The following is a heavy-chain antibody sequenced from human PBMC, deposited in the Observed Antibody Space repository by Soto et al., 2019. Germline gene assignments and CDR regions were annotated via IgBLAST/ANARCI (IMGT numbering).Heavy chain of an antibody. CDR1: GGSISSGGYY. J-gene: IGHJ4*02. V-gene: IGHV4-31*03. CDR2: IYYSGST. Sequence: QVQLQESGPGLVKPSQTLSLTCTVSGGSISSGGYYWSWIRQHPGKGLEWIGYIYYSGSTYYNPSLKSRVTISVDTSKNQFSPKLSSVTAADTAVYYCARDRPHYGSGSYTVESLDYWGQGTLVTVSS. D-gene: IGHD3-10*01. CDR3: ARDRPHYGSGSYTVESLDY.